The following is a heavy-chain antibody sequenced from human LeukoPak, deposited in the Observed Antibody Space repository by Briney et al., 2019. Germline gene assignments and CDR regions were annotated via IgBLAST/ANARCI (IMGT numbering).Heavy chain of an antibody. CDR2: MNPNSGNT. CDR1: GYTFTSYD. J-gene: IGHJ2*01. D-gene: IGHD2-2*01. V-gene: IGHV1-8*01. CDR3: ARGYCSSTSCYYWYFDL. Sequence: ASVKVSCKASGYTFTSYDINWVRQATGQGLEWRGWMNPNSGNTGYAQKFQRRVTMTRNTSISTAYMELSSLRSEDTAVYYCARGYCSSTSCYYWYFDLWGRGTLVTVSS.